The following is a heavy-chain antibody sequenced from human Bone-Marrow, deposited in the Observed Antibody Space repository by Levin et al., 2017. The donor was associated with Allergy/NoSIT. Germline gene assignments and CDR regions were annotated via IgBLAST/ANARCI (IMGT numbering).Heavy chain of an antibody. Sequence: GESLKISCAVSGLTFSNVWMSWVRQVPGKGLEWVGRIKNKTDGGTTDYATPVKGRFTISRDDSKNMLYLQMNSLKIEDTAVYYCMTKTFFWGQGTLVTVSS. V-gene: IGHV3-15*01. D-gene: IGHD2/OR15-2a*01. CDR3: MTKTFF. CDR1: GLTFSNVW. J-gene: IGHJ4*02. CDR2: IKNKTDGGTT.